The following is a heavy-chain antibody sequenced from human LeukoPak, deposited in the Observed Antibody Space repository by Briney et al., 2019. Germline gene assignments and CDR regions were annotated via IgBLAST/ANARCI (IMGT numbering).Heavy chain of an antibody. V-gene: IGHV3-23*01. Sequence: GGSLRLSCTTSGFNFRAYWMGWVRQAPGKGLEWVSAISGSGGSTYYADSVKGRFTISRDNSKNTLYLQMNSLRAEDTAVYYCAKDREQSPKKYYFDYWGQGTLVTVSS. J-gene: IGHJ4*02. CDR1: GFNFRAYW. D-gene: IGHD1-26*01. CDR3: AKDREQSPKKYYFDY. CDR2: ISGSGGST.